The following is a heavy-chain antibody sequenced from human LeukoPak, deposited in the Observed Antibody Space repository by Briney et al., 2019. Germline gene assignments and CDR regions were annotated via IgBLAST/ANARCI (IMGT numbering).Heavy chain of an antibody. CDR3: ASGYGVALFGY. D-gene: IGHD4/OR15-4a*01. J-gene: IGHJ4*02. CDR2: IYSDGRT. V-gene: IGHV3-66*01. Sequence: PGGPLRLSCAASGFTVSTNYMSWVRQAPGKGLEWVSVIYSDGRTYYEDFVKDRFTVSRDNWKNTLYLQMNSLRAEDTAVYYCASGYGVALFGYWGRGTLVTVSS. CDR1: GFTVSTNY.